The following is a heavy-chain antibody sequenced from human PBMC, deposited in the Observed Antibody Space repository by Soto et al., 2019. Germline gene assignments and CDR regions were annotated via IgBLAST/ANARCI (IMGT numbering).Heavy chain of an antibody. Sequence: QVQLVQSGAEVKKPGASVKVSCKASGYTFTSYYMHWVRQAPGQGLEWMGIINPSGGSTSYAQKFQGRVTMTRDTSTSTVYMELSSLRSEDTAVYYCARDEGGSGSYEGRWFDPWGQGTLVTVSS. CDR2: INPSGGST. CDR1: GYTFTSYY. CDR3: ARDEGGSGSYEGRWFDP. J-gene: IGHJ5*02. V-gene: IGHV1-46*01. D-gene: IGHD1-26*01.